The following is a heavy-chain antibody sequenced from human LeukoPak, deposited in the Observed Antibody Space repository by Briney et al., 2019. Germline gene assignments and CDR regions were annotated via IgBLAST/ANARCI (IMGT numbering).Heavy chain of an antibody. Sequence: SETLSLTCTVSGGSISSYYWSWIRQPPGKGLEWIGYIYYSGSTNYNPSLKSRVTISVDTSKNQFSLKLSSVTAADTAVYYCARVGIDSSGYYYYYYYMDVWGKGTTVTVSS. D-gene: IGHD3-22*01. CDR1: GGSISSYY. CDR2: IYYSGST. CDR3: ARVGIDSSGYYYYYYYMDV. J-gene: IGHJ6*03. V-gene: IGHV4-59*12.